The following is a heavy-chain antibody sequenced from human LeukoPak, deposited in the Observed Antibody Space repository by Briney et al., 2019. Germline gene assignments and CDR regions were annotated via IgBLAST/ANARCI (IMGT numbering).Heavy chain of an antibody. J-gene: IGHJ4*02. CDR3: ALGSGSGSYYYGY. CDR2: TYYRSKWYN. Sequence: SQTLSLTCAISGDSVSSNSAAWNWIRQSPSRGLEWLGRTYYRSKWYNDYAVSVKSRITINPDTSKNQFSLKLSSVTAADTAVYYCALGSGSGSYYYGYWGQGTLVTVSS. V-gene: IGHV6-1*01. CDR1: GDSVSSNSAA. D-gene: IGHD1-26*01.